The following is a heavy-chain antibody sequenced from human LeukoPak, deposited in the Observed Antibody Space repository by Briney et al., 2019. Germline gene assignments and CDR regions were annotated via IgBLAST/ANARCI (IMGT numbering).Heavy chain of an antibody. CDR3: ASMGQIMSYGDYEDY. V-gene: IGHV3-30*02. D-gene: IGHD4-17*01. Sequence: GGSLRLSCAASGFTFSSYGMHWVRQAPGKGLEWVAFIRYDGSNKYYADSVKGRFTISRDNSKNTLYLQMNSLRAEDTAVYYCASMGQIMSYGDYEDYWGQGTLVTVSS. CDR1: GFTFSSYG. CDR2: IRYDGSNK. J-gene: IGHJ4*02.